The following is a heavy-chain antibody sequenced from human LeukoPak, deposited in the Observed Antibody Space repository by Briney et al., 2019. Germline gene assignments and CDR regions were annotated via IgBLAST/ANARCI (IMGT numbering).Heavy chain of an antibody. CDR3: ARAARNWFDP. CDR2: INWNRGST. Sequence: GGSLRLSCAASGFTFGDYGMSWVRQAPGKGLEWVSGINWNRGSTGYADSVKGRFTISSDNAKNSLYLQMNSLRVEDTAFYYCARAARNWFDPWGQGTLVTVSS. V-gene: IGHV3-20*04. J-gene: IGHJ5*02. CDR1: GFTFGDYG.